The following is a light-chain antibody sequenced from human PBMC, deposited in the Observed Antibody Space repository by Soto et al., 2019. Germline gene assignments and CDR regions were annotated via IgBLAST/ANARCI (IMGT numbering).Light chain of an antibody. Sequence: QSVLTQPPSASGTPGQRVTISCSGSSSNIGGNPVNWYRQLPATAPKLLIYNNNERPSGVPDRFSGSKSGTSASLAISGLQSEDEADYYCAAWDDSLTSRYVFGTGTKVTVL. CDR2: NNN. J-gene: IGLJ1*01. CDR3: AAWDDSLTSRYV. CDR1: SSNIGGNP. V-gene: IGLV1-44*01.